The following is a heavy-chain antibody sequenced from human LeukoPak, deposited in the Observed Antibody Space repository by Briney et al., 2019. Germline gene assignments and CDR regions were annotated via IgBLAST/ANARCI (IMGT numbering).Heavy chain of an antibody. CDR2: IYYSGST. CDR3: ARHVPPYSSSSSWFDP. CDR1: GGSISSGDYY. V-gene: IGHV4-30-4*01. Sequence: PSQTLSLTCTVSGGSISSGDYYWSWIRQPPGKGLEWIGYIYYSGSTYYNPSLKSRVTISVDTSKNQFSLKLSSVTAADTAVYYCARHVPPYSSSSSWFDPWGQGTLVTVSS. D-gene: IGHD6-6*01. J-gene: IGHJ5*02.